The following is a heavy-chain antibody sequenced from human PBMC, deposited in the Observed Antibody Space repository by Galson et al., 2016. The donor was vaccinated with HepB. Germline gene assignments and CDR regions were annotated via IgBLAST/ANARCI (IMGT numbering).Heavy chain of an antibody. V-gene: IGHV1-69*08. D-gene: IGHD2-15*01. J-gene: IGHJ4*02. CDR1: GGTFSNYI. CDR2: IIPLFGTT. Sequence: SCKASGGTFSNYIITWVRQAPGQGPEWMGSIIPLFGTTNYAQRFQGRVTITADTSANTALMEVSSLRSDDTALYFCAREMIASSGDWGQGTLVTVSS. CDR3: AREMIASSGD.